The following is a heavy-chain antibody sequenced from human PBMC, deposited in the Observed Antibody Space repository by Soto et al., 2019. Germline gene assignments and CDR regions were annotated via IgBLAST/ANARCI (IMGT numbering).Heavy chain of an antibody. Sequence: SETLSLTCTVSGGSISSYYWSWIRQPPGKGLEWIGYIYYSGSTNYSPSLKSRVTISVDTSKNQFSLKLSSVTAADTAVYYCARVWGYSYGLASDIWGQGTMVTVSS. D-gene: IGHD5-18*01. CDR2: IYYSGST. V-gene: IGHV4-59*12. CDR3: ARVWGYSYGLASDI. J-gene: IGHJ3*02. CDR1: GGSISSYY.